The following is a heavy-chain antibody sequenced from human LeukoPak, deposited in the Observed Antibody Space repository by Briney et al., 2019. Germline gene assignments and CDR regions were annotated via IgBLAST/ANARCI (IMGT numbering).Heavy chain of an antibody. CDR3: ARRGMYYDILTGYYTQVYFDY. CDR1: GGSFSGYY. J-gene: IGHJ4*02. Sequence: PSETLSLTCAVYGGSFSGYYWSWIRQPPGKGLEWIGEINHSGSTNYNPSLKSRVTISVDTSKNQFSLKLSSVTAADTAVYYCARRGMYYDILTGYYTQVYFDYWGQGTLVTVSS. CDR2: INHSGST. V-gene: IGHV4-34*01. D-gene: IGHD3-9*01.